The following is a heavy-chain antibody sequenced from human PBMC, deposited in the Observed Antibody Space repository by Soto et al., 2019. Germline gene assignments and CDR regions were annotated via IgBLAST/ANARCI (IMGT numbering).Heavy chain of an antibody. D-gene: IGHD3-3*01. CDR3: ARVYVYDFWSGYFFSEPDY. Sequence: QVQLVQSGAEVKKPGASVKVSCKASGYTFTSYGISWVRQAPGQGLEWMGWISAYNGNTNYAQKLQCRVTMTTDTSTSTAYMELRSLRSDDTAVYYCARVYVYDFWSGYFFSEPDYWGQGTLVTVSS. CDR2: ISAYNGNT. J-gene: IGHJ4*02. V-gene: IGHV1-18*01. CDR1: GYTFTSYG.